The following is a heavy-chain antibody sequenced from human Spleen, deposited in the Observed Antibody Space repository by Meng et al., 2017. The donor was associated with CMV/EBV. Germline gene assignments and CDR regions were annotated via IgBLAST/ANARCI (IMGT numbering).Heavy chain of an antibody. D-gene: IGHD2-15*01. J-gene: IGHJ4*02. CDR1: EFTLRAFG. CDR3: ARGVVVAAILGY. V-gene: IGHV3-30*12. Sequence: GGSLRLSCESSEFTLRAFGMHWARQRPGKGLEWVAFVEHNGINKFYGDSVKGRFIISRDNSKNTLFLQMNSLRAEDTAVYYCARGVVVAAILGYWGQGTLVTVSS. CDR2: VEHNGINK.